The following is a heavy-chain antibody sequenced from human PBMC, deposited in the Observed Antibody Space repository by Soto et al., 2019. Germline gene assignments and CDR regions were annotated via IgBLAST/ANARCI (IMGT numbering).Heavy chain of an antibody. J-gene: IGHJ3*02. Sequence: QVHLEQWGAGLLKPSETLSLTCAIYGASLGGFHWTWLRQAPGKGLERIGELIHGGSIHYTPSLKSRVALSLDTSKNQFSLQIMSVTAADTAVYYCARSPLGYDYVRQTWREVGDSFDIWGRGTLVTVSS. V-gene: IGHV4-34*12. CDR3: ARSPLGYDYVRQTWREVGDSFDI. D-gene: IGHD3-16*01. CDR2: LIHGGSI. CDR1: GASLGGFH.